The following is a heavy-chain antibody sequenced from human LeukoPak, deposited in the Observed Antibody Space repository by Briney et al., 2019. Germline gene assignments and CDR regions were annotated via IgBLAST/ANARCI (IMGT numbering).Heavy chain of an antibody. Sequence: GGSLRLSCAASGFTFSSYGMHWVRQAPGKGLEWVAVISYDGSNKYYADSVKGRFTISRDNSKNTLYPQMNSLRAEDTAVYYCAKDGRMVASDMDVWGQGTTVTVSS. V-gene: IGHV3-30*18. CDR1: GFTFSSYG. CDR2: ISYDGSNK. D-gene: IGHD2-15*01. CDR3: AKDGRMVASDMDV. J-gene: IGHJ6*02.